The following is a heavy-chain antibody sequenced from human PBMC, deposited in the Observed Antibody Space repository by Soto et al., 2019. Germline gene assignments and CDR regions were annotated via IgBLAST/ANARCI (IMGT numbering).Heavy chain of an antibody. V-gene: IGHV1-3*01. D-gene: IGHD3-10*01. CDR1: GYTFTSYA. CDR3: ARMYGSGTKGRAFDI. CDR2: INAGNGNT. J-gene: IGHJ3*02. Sequence: ASVKVSCKASGYTFTSYAMHWVRQAPGQRLEWMGWINAGNGNTKYSQKFQGRVTITRDTSASTAYMELSSLRSEDTAVYYCARMYGSGTKGRAFDIWGQGTMVTVSS.